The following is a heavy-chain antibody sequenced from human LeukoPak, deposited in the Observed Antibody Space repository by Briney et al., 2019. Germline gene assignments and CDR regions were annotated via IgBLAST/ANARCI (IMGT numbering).Heavy chain of an antibody. Sequence: SETLSLTCTVSGGSISSYYWSWIRQPPGKGLEGIGYIYTSGSTNYNPSLKSRVTISVDTSKNQFSLKLSSLTAAYTAGYYLSRLERSGWFDPWGQGTLVTVSS. V-gene: IGHV4-4*09. CDR1: GGSISSYY. CDR3: SRLERSGWFDP. J-gene: IGHJ5*02. CDR2: IYTSGST. D-gene: IGHD5-24*01.